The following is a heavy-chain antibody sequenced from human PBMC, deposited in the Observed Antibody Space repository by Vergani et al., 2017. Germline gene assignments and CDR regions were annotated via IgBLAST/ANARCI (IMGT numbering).Heavy chain of an antibody. CDR2: IIPILGIA. Sequence: QVQLVQSGAEVKKPGSSVKVSCKASGGTFSSYAISWVRQAPGQGLEWMGRIIPILGIANYAQKFQGRVTITADKSTSTAYMELSSLRSEDTAAYYCARDLFVVVPAAMVGMDVWGQGTTVTVSS. CDR1: GGTFSSYA. J-gene: IGHJ6*02. V-gene: IGHV1-69*04. D-gene: IGHD2-2*01. CDR3: ARDLFVVVPAAMVGMDV.